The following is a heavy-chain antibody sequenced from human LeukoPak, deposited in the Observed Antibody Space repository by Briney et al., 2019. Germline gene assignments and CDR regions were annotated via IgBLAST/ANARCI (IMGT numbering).Heavy chain of an antibody. CDR1: GGTFISYA. D-gene: IGHD3-10*01. CDR3: AREAPYYYGSGSPRLCYYYGMDV. CDR2: IIPIFGTA. Sequence: SVKVSCKASGGTFISYAISWVRQAPGQGLEWMGGIIPIFGTANYAQKFQGRVTITADESTSTAYMELSSLRSEDTAVYYCAREAPYYYGSGSPRLCYYYGMDVWGQGTTVTVSS. V-gene: IGHV1-69*13. J-gene: IGHJ6*02.